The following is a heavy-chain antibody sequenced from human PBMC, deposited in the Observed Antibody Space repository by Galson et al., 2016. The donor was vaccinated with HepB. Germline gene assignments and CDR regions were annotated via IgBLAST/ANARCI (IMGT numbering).Heavy chain of an antibody. Sequence: SLRLSCAASGFSFSDYYMTWIRQAPGKGLEWVSYISGSGGIIDYADSVKGRFTISRDNADNSLYLQMSSLRAEDTAVYYCARHGNYPPCRAYYYYFDNWGQGTQVTVSS. V-gene: IGHV3-11*01. CDR1: GFSFSDYY. D-gene: IGHD3-22*01. CDR2: ISGSGGII. CDR3: ARHGNYPPCRAYYYYFDN. J-gene: IGHJ4*02.